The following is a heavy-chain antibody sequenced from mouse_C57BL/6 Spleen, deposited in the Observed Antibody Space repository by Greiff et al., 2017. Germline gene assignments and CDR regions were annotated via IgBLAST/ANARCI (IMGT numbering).Heavy chain of an antibody. Sequence: QVQLKESGAELVKPGASVKLSCKASGYAFSSYWMHWVKQRPGKGLEWIGQIYPGDGDTNYNGKFKGKATLTADKSSSTAYMQLSSLTYEDSAVYFCARSGDRYWYFDVWGTGTTVTVSS. D-gene: IGHD3-3*01. J-gene: IGHJ1*03. CDR2: IYPGDGDT. V-gene: IGHV1-80*01. CDR3: ARSGDRYWYFDV. CDR1: GYAFSSYW.